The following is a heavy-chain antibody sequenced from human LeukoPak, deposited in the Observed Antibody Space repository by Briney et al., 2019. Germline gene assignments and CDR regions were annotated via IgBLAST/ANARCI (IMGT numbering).Heavy chain of an antibody. CDR2: INPSGGNT. CDR3: ARDVRDRPCDY. J-gene: IGHJ4*02. Sequence: GASVKVSCKASGYIFTNYYIYWVRQAPRQGLEWMGIINPSGGNTNYAQKFQGRVTMTRDMSTSTVYMELSSLRSDDTAVYYCARDVRDRPCDYWGQGTLVTVSS. V-gene: IGHV1-46*01. CDR1: GYIFTNYY.